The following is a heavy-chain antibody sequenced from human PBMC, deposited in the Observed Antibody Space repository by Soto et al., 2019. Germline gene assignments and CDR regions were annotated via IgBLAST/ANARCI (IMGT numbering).Heavy chain of an antibody. J-gene: IGHJ5*02. CDR3: ARESETTLTNWFDP. CDR1: GGSISSGDYY. V-gene: IGHV4-30-4*01. Sequence: PSETLSLTCTVSGGSISSGDYYWSWIRQPPGKGLEWIGYIYYSGSTYYNPSLKSRVTISVDTSKNQFSLKLSSVTAADTAVYYCARESETTLTNWFDPWGQGTLVTVSS. CDR2: IYYSGST. D-gene: IGHD4-17*01.